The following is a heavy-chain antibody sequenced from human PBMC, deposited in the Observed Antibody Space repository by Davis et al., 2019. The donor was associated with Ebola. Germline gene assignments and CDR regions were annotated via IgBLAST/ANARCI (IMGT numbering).Heavy chain of an antibody. J-gene: IGHJ3*02. D-gene: IGHD1-7*01. CDR2: IDTAGSAT. Sequence: GESLKISCAASGFTFSSYWMHWVRQAPGKGLLWVSRIDTAGSATTYADSVKGRFTISRDNAKSTLYLQVNSLRAEDTAVYYCAKYDWNSVGFDIWGQGTMVTVSS. V-gene: IGHV3-74*01. CDR1: GFTFSSYW. CDR3: AKYDWNSVGFDI.